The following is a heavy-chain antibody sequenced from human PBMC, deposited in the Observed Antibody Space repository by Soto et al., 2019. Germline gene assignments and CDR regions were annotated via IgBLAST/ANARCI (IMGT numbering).Heavy chain of an antibody. Sequence: QVQLVESGGGVVQPGRSLRLSCAASGFTFSSYGMHWVRQAPGKGLEWVAVIWYDGSNKYYADSVKGRFTISRDNSMNTLYLQMNSRRAEVSAGYYCARGDSSSWYYFDYWGQGTLVTVSS. CDR1: GFTFSSYG. CDR2: IWYDGSNK. J-gene: IGHJ4*02. V-gene: IGHV3-33*01. D-gene: IGHD6-13*01. CDR3: ARGDSSSWYYFDY.